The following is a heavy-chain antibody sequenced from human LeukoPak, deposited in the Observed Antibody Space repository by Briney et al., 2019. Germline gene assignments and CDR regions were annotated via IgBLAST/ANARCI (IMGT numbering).Heavy chain of an antibody. D-gene: IGHD6-19*01. CDR3: AKAPIAVAARFDY. J-gene: IGHJ4*02. CDR2: ISWNSGSI. V-gene: IGHV3-9*01. CDR1: GFTFDDYA. Sequence: GGSLRLSCAASGFTFDDYAMHWVRQAPGKGLEWVSGISWNSGSIGYADSVKGRFTISRDNAKNSLYLQMNSLRAEDTASYYCAKAPIAVAARFDYWGQGTLVTVSS.